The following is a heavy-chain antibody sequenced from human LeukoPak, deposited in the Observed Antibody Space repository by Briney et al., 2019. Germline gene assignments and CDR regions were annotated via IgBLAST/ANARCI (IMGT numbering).Heavy chain of an antibody. V-gene: IGHV4-59*01. CDR2: IYYSGST. CDR1: GGSINSYY. CDR3: ARGVTDVHFDS. J-gene: IGHJ4*02. Sequence: SETLSLTCTVSGGSINSYYWTWIRQPPRKGLEWIGYIYYSGSTNYNPSLKSRVTISVDTSKNQFSLKLSSVTAADTAVYYCARGVTDVHFDSWGQGTLVTVCS. D-gene: IGHD4-23*01.